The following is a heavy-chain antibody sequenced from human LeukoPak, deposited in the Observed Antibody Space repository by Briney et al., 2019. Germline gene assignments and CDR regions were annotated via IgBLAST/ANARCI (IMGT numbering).Heavy chain of an antibody. CDR1: GGSISSSSYY. V-gene: IGHV4-39*01. CDR3: ARSSGGITIFGVVMSAGNWFDP. D-gene: IGHD3-3*01. CDR2: IYYSGST. J-gene: IGHJ5*02. Sequence: SETLSLTCTVSGGSISSSSYYWGWIRQPPGKGLKWIGSIYYSGSTYYNPSLKSRVTISVDTSKNQFSLKLSSVTAADTAVYYCARSSGGITIFGVVMSAGNWFDPWGQGTLVTVSS.